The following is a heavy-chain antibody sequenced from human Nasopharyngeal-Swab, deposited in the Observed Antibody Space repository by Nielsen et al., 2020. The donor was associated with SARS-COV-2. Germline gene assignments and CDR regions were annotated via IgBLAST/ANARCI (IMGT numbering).Heavy chain of an antibody. J-gene: IGHJ3*02. CDR2: IIPIFGTA. CDR3: ASLAMIGVHHAFDI. V-gene: IGHV1-69*13. D-gene: IGHD3-22*01. CDR1: GGTFSSYA. Sequence: SVKVSCKASGGTFSSYAISWVRQAPGQGLEWMGGIIPIFGTANYAQKFQGRVTITADESTSTAYMELSSLRSEDTAVYYCASLAMIGVHHAFDIWGQGTMVTVS.